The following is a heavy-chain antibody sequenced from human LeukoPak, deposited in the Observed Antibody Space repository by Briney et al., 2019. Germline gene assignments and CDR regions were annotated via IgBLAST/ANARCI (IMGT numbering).Heavy chain of an antibody. Sequence: SETLSLTCTVSGGSISSGGYYWSWIRQHPGKGLEWIGDIYYSGSTNYNPSLKSRVTISLDTSKNHFSLHLTSVTAADTAVYYCARGVSNYYFDYWGQGTLVTVSS. D-gene: IGHD4-4*01. V-gene: IGHV4-61*03. CDR1: GGSISSGGYY. CDR3: ARGVSNYYFDY. J-gene: IGHJ4*02. CDR2: IYYSGST.